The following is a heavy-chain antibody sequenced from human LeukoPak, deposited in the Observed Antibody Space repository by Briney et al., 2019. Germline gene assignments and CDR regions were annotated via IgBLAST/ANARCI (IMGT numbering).Heavy chain of an antibody. J-gene: IGHJ3*02. V-gene: IGHV3-53*01. CDR3: ARDCGGDCSDAFDT. CDR1: GFTVSSNY. D-gene: IGHD2-21*02. CDR2: TYSGGST. Sequence: EGSLRLSCAASGFTVSSNYMSWVRQAPGKGLEWVSVTYSGGSTYYADSVMGRFTISRDNSKHTLYLQMNSLRAEDTAVYYCARDCGGDCSDAFDTWGQGTMVTVSS.